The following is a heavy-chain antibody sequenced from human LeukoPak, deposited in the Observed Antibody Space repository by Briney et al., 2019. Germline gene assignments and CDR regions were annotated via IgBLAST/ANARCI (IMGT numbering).Heavy chain of an antibody. CDR1: GFTFSSYD. CDR3: ARVLTVRSGGYDAFDI. J-gene: IGHJ3*02. V-gene: IGHV3-13*01. D-gene: IGHD6-25*01. Sequence: GGSLRLSCAASGFTFSSYDMHWVRQATGKGLEWVSAIDTSGDTFYPGSVKGRFTISRENAKNSLYLQMNSLRAGDTAVYYCARVLTVRSGGYDAFDIWGQGAMVTVSS. CDR2: IDTSGDT.